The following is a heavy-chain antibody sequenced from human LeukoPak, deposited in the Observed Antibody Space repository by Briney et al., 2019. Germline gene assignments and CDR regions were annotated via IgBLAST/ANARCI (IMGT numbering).Heavy chain of an antibody. D-gene: IGHD3-22*01. CDR2: INPSGGST. J-gene: IGHJ4*02. CDR1: GYTFTSYY. Sequence: ASVKVSCKASGYTFTSYYMHWVRQAPGQELEWRGIINPSGGSTSYAQKFQGRVTMTRDTSTSTVYMELSSLRSEDTAVYYCARTTPYDSSGYDDLDYWGQGTLVTVSS. CDR3: ARTTPYDSSGYDDLDY. V-gene: IGHV1-46*01.